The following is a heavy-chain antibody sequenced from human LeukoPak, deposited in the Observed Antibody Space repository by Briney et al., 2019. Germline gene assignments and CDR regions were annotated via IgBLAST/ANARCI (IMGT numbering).Heavy chain of an antibody. D-gene: IGHD3-22*01. CDR1: GYTFTSYG. CDR3: ARGLRNLYYYDSSAQSNFDY. Sequence: ASVKVSCKASGYTFTSYGISWVRQAPGQGLEWMGWISAYNGNTNYAQKLQGRVTMTTDTSTSTAYMGLRSLRSDDTAVYYCARGLRNLYYYDSSAQSNFDYWGQGTLVTVSS. J-gene: IGHJ4*02. V-gene: IGHV1-18*01. CDR2: ISAYNGNT.